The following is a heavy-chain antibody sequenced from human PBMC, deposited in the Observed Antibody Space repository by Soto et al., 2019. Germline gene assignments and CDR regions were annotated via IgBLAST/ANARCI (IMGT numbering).Heavy chain of an antibody. Sequence: SETLSLTCTVSGGSISSSSYYWGWIRQPPGKGLEWIGSIYYSGSTYYNPSLKSRVTISVDTSKNQFSLKLSSVTAADTAVYYCARPRRTTPVLTYYYGSGSYYWGAFDIWGQGTMVTVSS. CDR2: IYYSGST. J-gene: IGHJ3*02. D-gene: IGHD3-10*01. V-gene: IGHV4-39*01. CDR1: GGSISSSSYY. CDR3: ARPRRTTPVLTYYYGSGSYYWGAFDI.